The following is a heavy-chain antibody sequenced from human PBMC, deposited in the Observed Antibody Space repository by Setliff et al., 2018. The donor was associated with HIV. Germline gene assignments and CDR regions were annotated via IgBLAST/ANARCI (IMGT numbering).Heavy chain of an antibody. Sequence: SETLSLTCSVSGGSLISGGYYWSWIRQHPGKGLEWIGDVHHTGTTYLNPSLKSRVTISLDTSKTHFFLNLTSVTDADTAVYFCTKEGRGDPAMATTRIDYWGQGKLVTVSS. CDR1: GGSLISGGYY. J-gene: IGHJ4*02. D-gene: IGHD1-1*01. CDR2: VHHTGTT. CDR3: TKEGRGDPAMATTRIDY. V-gene: IGHV4-39*02.